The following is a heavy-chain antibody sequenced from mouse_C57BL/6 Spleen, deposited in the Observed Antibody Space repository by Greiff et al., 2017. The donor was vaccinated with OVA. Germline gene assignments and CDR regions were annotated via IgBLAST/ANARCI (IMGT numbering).Heavy chain of an antibody. J-gene: IGHJ4*01. Sequence: VKLMESGAELVRPGASVTLSCKASGYTFTDYEMHWVKQTPVHGLEWIGAIDPETGGTAYNQKFKGKAILTADKSSSTAYMELRSLTSEDSAVYYCTRTYGSSYAMDYWGQGTSVTVSS. CDR3: TRTYGSSYAMDY. CDR2: IDPETGGT. D-gene: IGHD1-1*01. CDR1: GYTFTDYE. V-gene: IGHV1-15*01.